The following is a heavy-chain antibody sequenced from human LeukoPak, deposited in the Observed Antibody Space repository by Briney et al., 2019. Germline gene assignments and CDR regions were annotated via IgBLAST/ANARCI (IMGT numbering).Heavy chain of an antibody. V-gene: IGHV4-34*01. CDR3: ARSDSSGYYEDY. CDR2: IYHSGST. J-gene: IGHJ4*02. CDR1: GGSFSGYY. D-gene: IGHD3-22*01. Sequence: SETLSLTCAVYGGSFSGYYWSWIRQPSGKGLEWIGSIYHSGSTFYNPSLKSRVTISVDTSKNQFSLKLSSVTAADTAVYYCARSDSSGYYEDYWGQGTLVTVSS.